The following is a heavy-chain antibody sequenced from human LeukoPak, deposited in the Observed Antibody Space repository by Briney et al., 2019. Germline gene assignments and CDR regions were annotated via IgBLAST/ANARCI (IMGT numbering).Heavy chain of an antibody. V-gene: IGHV3-21*01. CDR2: ISSSSSHM. CDR1: GFTFKIYS. CDR3: ARDDTSAHFFDY. J-gene: IGHJ4*02. Sequence: AGSLRLSCAASGFTFKIYSMNWVRQAPQKGLERVSSISSSSSHMYYADSVKGRLTISRDNAKNSLYLQMNTLRAEDTAVYYCARDDTSAHFFDYWGQGTLVTVS. D-gene: IGHD3-10*01.